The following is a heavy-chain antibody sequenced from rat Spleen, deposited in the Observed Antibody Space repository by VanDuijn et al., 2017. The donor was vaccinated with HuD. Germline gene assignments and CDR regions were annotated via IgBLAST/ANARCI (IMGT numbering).Heavy chain of an antibody. CDR1: GFTFSNYG. CDR3: TRHEVQLDYFDY. J-gene: IGHJ2*01. D-gene: IGHD1-5*01. V-gene: IGHV5-29*01. CDR2: INYDATST. Sequence: EVQLVESGGGLVQPGRSLKLSCEASGFTFSNYGMAWVRQAPTKGLEWVATINYDATSTHYRDSVKGRFTISRDNAKSTLFLHMDSLGSEDTATYYCTRHEVQLDYFDYWGQGVMVTVSS.